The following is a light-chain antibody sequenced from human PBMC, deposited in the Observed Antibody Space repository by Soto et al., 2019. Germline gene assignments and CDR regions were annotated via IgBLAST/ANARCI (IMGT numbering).Light chain of an antibody. Sequence: QSVLTQPPSVSGAPGQRVTISCTGSGSNIGAPFDVHWYQQLPGTAPKLVIYEVVQRPSGVPDRFSGSKSGNTASLTVSGLQAADEADYFCKSYAGSNTYVFGSGTKVTVL. CDR2: EVV. CDR3: KSYAGSNTYV. V-gene: IGLV1-40*01. J-gene: IGLJ1*01. CDR1: GSNIGAPFD.